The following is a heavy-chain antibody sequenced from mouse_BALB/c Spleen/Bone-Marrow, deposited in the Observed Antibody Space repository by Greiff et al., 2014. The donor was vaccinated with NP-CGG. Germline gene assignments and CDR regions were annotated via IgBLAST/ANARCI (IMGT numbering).Heavy chain of an antibody. CDR2: IYPGGGNT. D-gene: IGHD1-1*01. CDR1: GYTFTSYW. Sequence: KQSGSELVRPGASVKLSCKASGYTFTSYWVHWVKQRHGQGLEWIGNIYPGGGNTNYDENFKSKGTLTVDTSSSTAYMHLSSLTSEDSAVYYCTRGGSNPFAYWGQGTLVTVSA. J-gene: IGHJ3*01. CDR3: TRGGSNPFAY. V-gene: IGHV1S22*01.